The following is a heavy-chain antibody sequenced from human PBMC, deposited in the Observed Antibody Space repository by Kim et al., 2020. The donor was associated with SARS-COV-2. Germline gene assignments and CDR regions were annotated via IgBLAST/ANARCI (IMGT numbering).Heavy chain of an antibody. Sequence: GGSLRLSCEASGYTFTDYWVSWVSQMTGKGLEWMGSIDPADSSIRYNPSLQGHVTISADRSITTAYVQWDNLQASDTAIYYCVRHISHHRGSKIGFDYWGQGTPVSVSS. CDR3: VRHISHHRGSKIGFDY. D-gene: IGHD6-25*01. CDR1: GYTFTDYW. J-gene: IGHJ4*02. CDR2: IDPADSSI. V-gene: IGHV5-10-1*01.